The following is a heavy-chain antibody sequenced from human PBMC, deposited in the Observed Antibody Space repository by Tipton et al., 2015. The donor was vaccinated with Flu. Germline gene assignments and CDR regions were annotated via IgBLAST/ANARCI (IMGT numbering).Heavy chain of an antibody. CDR3: ARDMGRGYRGWDS. V-gene: IGHV3-53*01. CDR2: IYTAGRT. Sequence: SLRLSCAASGFSVTNNYVTWVRQASGKGLEWFSVIYTAGRTKSADSVKDRFTVSRDISKNMVYLQMNNLRVDDTAMYYCARDMGRGYRGWDSWGQGTLVTVSS. J-gene: IGHJ4*02. CDR1: GFSVTNNY. D-gene: IGHD5-24*01.